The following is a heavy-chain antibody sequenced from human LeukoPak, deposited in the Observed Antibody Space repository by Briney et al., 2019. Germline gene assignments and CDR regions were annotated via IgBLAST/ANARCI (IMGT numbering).Heavy chain of an antibody. Sequence: GGSLRLSCAASGFIFRNYAMSWVRQGPGKGLEWVSAITGSGDSTYYADSVKGRFTISRDNSKNTLYVEMNTLRAEDTAVYYCAKWGDCDILTGYYVSDFWGQGTLVTVSS. CDR1: GFIFRNYA. CDR3: AKWGDCDILTGYYVSDF. V-gene: IGHV3-23*01. J-gene: IGHJ4*02. CDR2: ITGSGDST. D-gene: IGHD3-9*01.